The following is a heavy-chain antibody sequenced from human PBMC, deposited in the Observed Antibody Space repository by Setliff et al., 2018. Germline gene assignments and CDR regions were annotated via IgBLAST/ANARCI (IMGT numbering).Heavy chain of an antibody. CDR3: ARDGIDAFDI. V-gene: IGHV4-59*11. D-gene: IGHD1-20*01. CDR2: IYYSGST. J-gene: IGHJ3*02. CDR1: GGSISSHY. Sequence: SETLSLTCTVSGGSISSHYWSWIRQPPGKGLEWIGSIYYSGSTNYNPSLKSRVTISVDTSKNQFSLKLSSVTAADTAVYYCARDGIDAFDIWGQGTMVTVSS.